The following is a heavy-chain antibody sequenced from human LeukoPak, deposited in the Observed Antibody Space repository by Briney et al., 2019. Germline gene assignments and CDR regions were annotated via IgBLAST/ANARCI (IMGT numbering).Heavy chain of an antibody. Sequence: PGGSLRLSCAASGFTFSSYTMNWVRQAPGKGLEWVSSISGSGSYMYYADSVKGRFTISRDNAKNSLYLQMNSLRAEDTAVYYCARDLGWFDPWGQGTLVTVSS. CDR3: ARDLGWFDP. CDR2: ISGSGSYM. CDR1: GFTFSSYT. J-gene: IGHJ5*02. V-gene: IGHV3-21*01.